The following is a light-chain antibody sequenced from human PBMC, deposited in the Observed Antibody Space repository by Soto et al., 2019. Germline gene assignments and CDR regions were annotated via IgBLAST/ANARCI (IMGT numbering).Light chain of an antibody. CDR3: QQYGSSPLT. CDR1: QIVTSTY. V-gene: IGKV3-20*01. Sequence: EIVLTQSPGTLSLSPGERATLSCRASQIVTSTYLAWYQQKPGQAPRLLIFGASSRATGIPDRFSGSGSGTEFTLTIIRLEPEDFAVYYCQQYGSSPLTFGPGTKVDFK. J-gene: IGKJ3*01. CDR2: GAS.